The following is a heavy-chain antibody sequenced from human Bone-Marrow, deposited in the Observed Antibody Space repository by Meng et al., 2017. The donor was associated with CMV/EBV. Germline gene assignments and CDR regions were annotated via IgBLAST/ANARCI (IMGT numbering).Heavy chain of an antibody. CDR1: GFTFSSYS. V-gene: IGHV3-21*01. CDR2: ISSSSSYI. CDR3: ARVGLRQLVLSHFDY. Sequence: GGSLRLSCAASGFTFSSYSMNWVRQAPGKGLEWVSSISSSSSYIYYADSVKGRFTISRDNAKNSLYLQMNSLRAADTAVYYCARVGLRQLVLSHFDYWGQGTLVTVSS. D-gene: IGHD6-6*01. J-gene: IGHJ4*02.